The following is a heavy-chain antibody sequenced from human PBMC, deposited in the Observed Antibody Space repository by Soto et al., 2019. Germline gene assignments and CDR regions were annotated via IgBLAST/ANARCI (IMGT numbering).Heavy chain of an antibody. J-gene: IGHJ5*02. V-gene: IGHV3-15*01. Sequence: EVQLVESGGGLVKPGESLRLSCAASGFTFSTAWMTWVRQAPGRGLDWVARIKTTSDGGTIHYAAPVKGRFTISRDDSKDTLFLQMNSLKIEDTALYYCIRDPYGSTWGQGTLVTVSS. D-gene: IGHD3-10*01. CDR2: IKTTSDGGTI. CDR1: GFTFSTAW. CDR3: IRDPYGST.